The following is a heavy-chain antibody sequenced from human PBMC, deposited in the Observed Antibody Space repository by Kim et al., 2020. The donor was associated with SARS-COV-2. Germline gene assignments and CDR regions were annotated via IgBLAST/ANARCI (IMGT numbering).Heavy chain of an antibody. CDR2: IYSGGST. V-gene: IGHV3-53*01. CDR3: ARDGLYDSSGYYYWGMNY. D-gene: IGHD3-22*01. J-gene: IGHJ4*02. Sequence: GGSLRLSCAASGFTVSSNYMSWVRQAPGKGLEWVSVIYSGGSTYYADSVKGRFTISRDNSKNTLYLQMNSLRAEDTAVYYCARDGLYDSSGYYYWGMNYWGQGTLVTVSS. CDR1: GFTVSSNY.